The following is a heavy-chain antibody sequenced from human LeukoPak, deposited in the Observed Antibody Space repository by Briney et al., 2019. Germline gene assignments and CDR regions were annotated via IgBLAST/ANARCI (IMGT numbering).Heavy chain of an antibody. Sequence: QPGGSLRLSCAASGFTFSSSDMHWVRQATGKGLEWVAVISYDATNKYYADSVKGRFTLSRDNSKNTLYLQTNTLRDEDTAVYCCAKASSNYFYYFEYWGQGTLVTVSS. D-gene: IGHD2/OR15-2a*01. J-gene: IGHJ4*02. V-gene: IGHV3-30*18. CDR3: AKASSNYFYYFEY. CDR1: GFTFSSSD. CDR2: ISYDATNK.